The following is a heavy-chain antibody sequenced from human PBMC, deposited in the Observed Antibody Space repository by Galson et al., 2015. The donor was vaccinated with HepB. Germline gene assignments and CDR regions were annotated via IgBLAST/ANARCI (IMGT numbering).Heavy chain of an antibody. V-gene: IGHV3-72*01. CDR3: ARAGDSGIYTFDL. Sequence: SLRLSCAASGFTFSGYYMDWVRQAPGRGLEWVGRNRKKGNSDTTECAASVKGRFTVSRDDSKNSLHLQMNSLKTEDTALYYCARAGDSGIYTFDLWGQGVLVTVSS. CDR1: GFTFSGYY. J-gene: IGHJ4*02. D-gene: IGHD3-10*01. CDR2: NRKKGNSDTT.